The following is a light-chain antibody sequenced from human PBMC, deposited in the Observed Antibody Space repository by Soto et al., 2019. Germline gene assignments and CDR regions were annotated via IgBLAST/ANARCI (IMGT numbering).Light chain of an antibody. CDR1: QSVSSSS. Sequence: EIVLTQSPATLSLSPGERATLSCGASQSVSSSSLAWYQQKPGLAPRLLIYDASSRATGIPDRFSGSGSGTDFTLPIRRLESEDFAVYYCQQYGSSPRTFGQGTKLAIK. CDR3: QQYGSSPRT. V-gene: IGKV3D-20*01. CDR2: DAS. J-gene: IGKJ2*01.